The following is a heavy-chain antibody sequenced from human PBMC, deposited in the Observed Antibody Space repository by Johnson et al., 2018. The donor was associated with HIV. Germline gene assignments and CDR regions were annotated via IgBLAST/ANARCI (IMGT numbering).Heavy chain of an antibody. CDR1: GFTVSRNY. J-gene: IGHJ3*02. V-gene: IGHV3-53*01. Sequence: MQLVESGGGLIQPGGSLRLSCAASGFTVSRNYMSWVRQAPGKGLEWVSVIYSGGSTHYADSVKGRFTISRDNSKNTVYLQMNSLRAEDTAFYYCARVIMVRGGVDVFDIWGQGTMVTVSS. CDR2: IYSGGST. CDR3: ARVIMVRGGVDVFDI. D-gene: IGHD3-10*01.